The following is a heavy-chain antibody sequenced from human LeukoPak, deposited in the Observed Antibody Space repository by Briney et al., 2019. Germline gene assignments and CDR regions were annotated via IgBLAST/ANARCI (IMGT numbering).Heavy chain of an antibody. V-gene: IGHV3-9*01. CDR3: AKEGAVAGRCMVY. CDR2: ISWNSGSI. J-gene: IGHJ4*02. D-gene: IGHD6-19*01. Sequence: GGSLRLSCAASGFTFSSYAMSWVRQAPGKGLEWVSGISWNSGSIGYADSVKGRFTISRDNAKNSLYLQMNSLRAEDTAWYYCAKEGAVAGRCMVYWGQGTLVTVSS. CDR1: GFTFSSYA.